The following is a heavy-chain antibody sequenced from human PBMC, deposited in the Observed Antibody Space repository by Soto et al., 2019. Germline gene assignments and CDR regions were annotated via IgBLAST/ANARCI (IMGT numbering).Heavy chain of an antibody. Sequence: PSETLSLTCTVSGGSISSYYWSWIRQPPGKGLEWIGYIYYSGSTNYNPSLKSRVTISVDTSKNQFSLKLSSVTAADTAVYYCAKVPSRYCSGGSCLGAIWGQGTMLTVSS. J-gene: IGHJ3*02. CDR1: GGSISSYY. D-gene: IGHD2-15*01. CDR2: IYYSGST. CDR3: AKVPSRYCSGGSCLGAI. V-gene: IGHV4-59*08.